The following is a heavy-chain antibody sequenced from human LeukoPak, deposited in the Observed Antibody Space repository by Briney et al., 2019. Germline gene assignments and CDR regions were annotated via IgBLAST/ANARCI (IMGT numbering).Heavy chain of an antibody. J-gene: IGHJ4*02. D-gene: IGHD3-22*01. V-gene: IGHV4-34*01. CDR3: ASRYYYDSSGYLPNDY. CDR1: GGSFSGYY. CDR2: INHSGST. Sequence: SETLSLTCAVYGGSFSGYYWSWIRQPPGKGLEWIGEINHSGSTNYNPSLKSRVTISVDTSKNQFSLKLSSVTAADTAVYYCASRYYYDSSGYLPNDYWGQGTLVTVSS.